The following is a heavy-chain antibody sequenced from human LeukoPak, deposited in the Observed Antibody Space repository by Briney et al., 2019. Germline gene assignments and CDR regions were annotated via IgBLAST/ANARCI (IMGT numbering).Heavy chain of an antibody. D-gene: IGHD6-19*01. Sequence: SETLSLTCTVSGGSISSSSYYWGSIRQPPGKGLEWIGSIYYSGSTYYNPSLKSRVTISVDTSKNQFSLKLSSVTAADTAMYYCASLAGISQVDNWGQGTLVTVSS. CDR2: IYYSGST. CDR3: ASLAGISQVDN. J-gene: IGHJ4*02. CDR1: GGSISSSSYY. V-gene: IGHV4-39*07.